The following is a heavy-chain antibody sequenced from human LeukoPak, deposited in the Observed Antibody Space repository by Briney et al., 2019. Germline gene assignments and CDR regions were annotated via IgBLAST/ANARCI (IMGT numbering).Heavy chain of an antibody. J-gene: IGHJ3*02. CDR3: AKIMGQWIGTFDI. Sequence: GGSLRLSCAASGVTFSGYAMSWVRQAPGKGLEWVSAISGRGDITYYADSVKGRFTISRDNYRNTLYLQMNSLRAEAPPLYYCAKIMGQWIGTFDIWGQGKMVTVSS. CDR2: ISGRGDIT. V-gene: IGHV3-23*01. CDR1: GVTFSGYA. D-gene: IGHD5-12*01.